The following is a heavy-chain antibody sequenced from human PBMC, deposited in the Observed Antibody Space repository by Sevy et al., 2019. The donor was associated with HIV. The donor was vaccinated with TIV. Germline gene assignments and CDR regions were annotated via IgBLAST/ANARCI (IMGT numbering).Heavy chain of an antibody. CDR3: ARATDPRYCSGTSCYTGALDL. D-gene: IGHD2-2*02. CDR2: ISSGSSFT. J-gene: IGHJ4*02. Sequence: GGSLRLSCAASGCIFSNYNMNWVRQAPGKGLEWVASISSGSSFTYYADSVKGRFAVSRDNSKNSLSLQMNSVRAADTAVYYCARATDPRYCSGTSCYTGALDLWGQGALVTVSS. CDR1: GCIFSNYN. V-gene: IGHV3-21*01.